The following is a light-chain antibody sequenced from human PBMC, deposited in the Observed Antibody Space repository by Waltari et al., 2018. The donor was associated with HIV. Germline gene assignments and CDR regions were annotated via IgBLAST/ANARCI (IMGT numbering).Light chain of an antibody. CDR3: GAEHGSGGNLVVL. Sequence: QPVLTQPPSASASLGASVTPTCTLSSGYSHYKVDWYQQRTGKGPRFVMRVGNGGFVVSKGDSMPARWLVLGSGRDRYLTIKNIQEWDESDYHCGAEHGSGGNLVVLFGGGTKLTVL. J-gene: IGLJ2*01. CDR1: SGYSHYK. V-gene: IGLV9-49*01. CDR2: VGNGGFVV.